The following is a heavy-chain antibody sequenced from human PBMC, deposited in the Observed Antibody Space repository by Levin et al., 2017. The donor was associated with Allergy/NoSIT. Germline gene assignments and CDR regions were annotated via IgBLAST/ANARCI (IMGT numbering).Heavy chain of an antibody. J-gene: IGHJ4*02. CDR1: GFTFSSYA. V-gene: IGHV3-23*01. CDR2: ISGSGGST. CDR3: ADGRERPGSYTFDY. D-gene: IGHD1-26*01. Sequence: GGSLRLSCAASGFTFSSYAMSWVRQAPGKGLEWVSAISGSGGSTYYADSVKGRFTISRDNSKNTLYLQMNSLRAEDTAVYYCADGRERPGSYTFDYWGQGTLVTVSS.